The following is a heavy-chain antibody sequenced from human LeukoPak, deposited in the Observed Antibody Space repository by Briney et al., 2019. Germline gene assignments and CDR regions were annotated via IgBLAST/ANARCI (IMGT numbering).Heavy chain of an antibody. D-gene: IGHD7-27*01. Sequence: GGSLRLSCAASGSTFSSYWMHWVRQAPGKGLVWVSRIDGDGSTTRYADSVKGRFTIFRDNAKNTLYLQMNSLTAEDTAVYYCASPSLGINAFDIWGQGTRVTVSS. CDR2: IDGDGSTT. CDR3: ASPSLGINAFDI. CDR1: GSTFSSYW. V-gene: IGHV3-74*01. J-gene: IGHJ3*02.